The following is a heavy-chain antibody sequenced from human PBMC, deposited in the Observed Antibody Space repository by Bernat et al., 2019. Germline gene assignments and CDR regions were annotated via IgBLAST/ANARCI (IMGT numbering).Heavy chain of an antibody. Sequence: QVQLVQSGAEVKKPGASVKVSCKASGYTFTSYAMHWVRQAPGQRLEWMGWINAGNGNTKYSQKFQGRVTITRDTSASTANMGLGSLRSEDTDVYYCARERGTSCYDSYCPRSCYYYGMDVLGQGPTVTVSS. CDR3: ARERGTSCYDSYCPRSCYYYGMDV. V-gene: IGHV1-3*01. CDR1: GYTFTSYA. CDR2: INAGNGNT. D-gene: IGHD2-2*01. J-gene: IGHJ6*02.